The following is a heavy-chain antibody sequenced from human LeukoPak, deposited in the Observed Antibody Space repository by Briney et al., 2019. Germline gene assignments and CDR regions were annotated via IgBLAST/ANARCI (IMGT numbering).Heavy chain of an antibody. V-gene: IGHV1-69*06. CDR1: GGTFSSYA. Sequence: ASVKVSCKASGGTFSSYAISWVRQAPGQGLEWMGGIIPIFGTANYAQKFQGRVTITADKSTSTAYMELSSLRSEDTAVYYCARVRAGAPPYYYYYMDVWGKGTTVTVSS. CDR3: ARVRAGAPPYYYYYMDV. CDR2: IIPIFGTA. J-gene: IGHJ6*03. D-gene: IGHD6-13*01.